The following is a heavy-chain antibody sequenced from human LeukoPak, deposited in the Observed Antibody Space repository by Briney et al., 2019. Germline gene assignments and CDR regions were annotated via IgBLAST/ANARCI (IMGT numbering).Heavy chain of an antibody. D-gene: IGHD6-25*01. J-gene: IGHJ3*02. CDR3: ASSVGYLDAFDI. V-gene: IGHV1-2*02. CDR1: GYTFTGYY. CDR2: INPNSGGT. Sequence: ASVTVSCKASGYTFTGYYMHWVRQAPGQGLEWMGWINPNSGGTNYAQKFQGRVTMTRDTSISTAYMELSRLRSDDTAVYYCASSVGYLDAFDIWGQGTMVTVSS.